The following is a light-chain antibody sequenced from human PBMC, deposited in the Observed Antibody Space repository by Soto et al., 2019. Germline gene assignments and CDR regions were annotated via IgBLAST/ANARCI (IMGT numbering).Light chain of an antibody. V-gene: IGKV3-15*01. CDR1: QSVTGD. J-gene: IGKJ4*01. CDR3: QQYDKWPPT. CDR2: GRS. Sequence: EIVLTQSPGPLSLSPGNSAALSCRASQSVTGDKVAWYQQRPGQAPRLLIYGRSTRATGVPVRFRGGGSGTEFTLTISGLQSEDFAVYCYQQYDKWPPTFGGGTKVEIK.